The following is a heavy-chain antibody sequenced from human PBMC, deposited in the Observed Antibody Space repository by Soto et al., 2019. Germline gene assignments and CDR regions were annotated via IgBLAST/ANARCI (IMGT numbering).Heavy chain of an antibody. CDR3: ARSRFSSGYDILTGYPRYFDY. Sequence: GGSLRLSCAASGFTFSSYSMNWVRQAPGKGLEWVSSISSSSSYIYYADSVKGRFTISRDNAKNSLYLQMNSLRAEDTAVYYCARSRFSSGYDILTGYPRYFDYWGQGTLVTVSS. V-gene: IGHV3-21*01. CDR1: GFTFSSYS. D-gene: IGHD3-9*01. CDR2: ISSSSSYI. J-gene: IGHJ4*02.